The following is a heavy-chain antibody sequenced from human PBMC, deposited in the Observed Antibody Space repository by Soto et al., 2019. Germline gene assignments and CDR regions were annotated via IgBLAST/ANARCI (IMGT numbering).Heavy chain of an antibody. D-gene: IGHD2-2*01. CDR3: ARVGRDIVVVPAAGGAFDI. V-gene: IGHV4-34*01. Sequence: SLTCAVYGGSFSGYYWSWIRQPPGKGLEWIGEINHSGSTNYNPSLKSRVTISVDTSKNQFSLKLSSVTAADTAVYYCARVGRDIVVVPAAGGAFDIWGQGTMVTVSS. CDR1: GGSFSGYY. J-gene: IGHJ3*02. CDR2: INHSGST.